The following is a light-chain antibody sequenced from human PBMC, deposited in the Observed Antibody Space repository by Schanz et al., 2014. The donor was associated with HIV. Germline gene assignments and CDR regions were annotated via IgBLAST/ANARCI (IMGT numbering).Light chain of an antibody. J-gene: IGKJ1*01. CDR1: QSVSNSN. V-gene: IGKV3-20*01. CDR3: QQYGSSPWT. Sequence: EIVLTQSPGTLSLSPGERATLSCRASQSVSNSNLAWYQQKPGQTPRLLIYGASSRATGIPDRFSGSGSGTDFTLTISRLEPEDFAVYYCQQYGSSPWTFGQGTKVEMK. CDR2: GAS.